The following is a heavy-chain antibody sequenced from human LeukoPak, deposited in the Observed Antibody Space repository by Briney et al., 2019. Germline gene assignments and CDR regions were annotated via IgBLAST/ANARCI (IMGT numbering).Heavy chain of an antibody. J-gene: IGHJ4*02. V-gene: IGHV1-69*01. D-gene: IGHD1-26*01. CDR3: ARESSGSSLAD. Sequence: GSSVKVSCKASGGTFGSYAISWVRQALGQGLEWMGGIIPIFGTANYAQKFQGRVTITADESTSTAYMELSSLRSEDTAVYYCARESSGSSLADWGQGTLVTVSS. CDR1: GGTFGSYA. CDR2: IIPIFGTA.